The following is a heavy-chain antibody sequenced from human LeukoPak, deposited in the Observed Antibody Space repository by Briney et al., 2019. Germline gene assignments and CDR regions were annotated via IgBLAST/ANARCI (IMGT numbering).Heavy chain of an antibody. V-gene: IGHV3-30*18. D-gene: IGHD5-24*01. J-gene: IGHJ4*02. CDR3: AKGFQRWLQLSPLDY. Sequence: GGSLRLSCAASGFTFSSYGMHWVRQAPGKGLEWVAVISYDGSNKYYADSVKGRFTISRDNSKITLYLQMNSLRAEDTAVYYCAKGFQRWLQLSPLDYWGQGTLVTVSS. CDR1: GFTFSSYG. CDR2: ISYDGSNK.